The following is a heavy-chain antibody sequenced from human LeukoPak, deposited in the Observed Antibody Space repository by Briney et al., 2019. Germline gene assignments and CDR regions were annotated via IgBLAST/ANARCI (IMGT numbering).Heavy chain of an antibody. CDR3: ARGAWTAYYFDY. Sequence: PGGSLRLSCEASGFTFSSYWMHWVRHAPGKGLVWVSRIKSDGSNYYADSAKGRFTISRDNAKNTLYLQMNSLRAEDTAVYYCARGAWTAYYFDYWGQGTLVTVSS. CDR2: IKSDGSN. J-gene: IGHJ4*02. V-gene: IGHV3-74*01. D-gene: IGHD3/OR15-3a*01. CDR1: GFTFSSYW.